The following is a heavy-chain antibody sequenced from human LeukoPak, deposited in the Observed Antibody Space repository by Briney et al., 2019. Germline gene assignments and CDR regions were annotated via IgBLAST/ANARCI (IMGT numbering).Heavy chain of an antibody. V-gene: IGHV4-4*07. CDR2: IYTSGNT. CDR3: ARSAVAGTVGYYYYYMDV. J-gene: IGHJ6*03. D-gene: IGHD6-13*01. Sequence: SETLSLTCTVSGGSISSYYWSWIRQPAGKGLEWIGRIYTSGNTNYNPSLKSRVTMSLDTSKNQFSLKLHSVTAADTAVYYCARSAVAGTVGYYYYYMDVWDKGTTVTVS. CDR1: GGSISSYY.